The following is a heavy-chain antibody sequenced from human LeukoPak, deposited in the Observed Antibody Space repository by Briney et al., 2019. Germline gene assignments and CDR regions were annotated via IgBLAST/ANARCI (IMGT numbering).Heavy chain of an antibody. CDR1: GYTFTGYY. V-gene: IGHV1-2*02. J-gene: IGHJ5*02. Sequence: ASVRVSCKASGYTFTGYYMHLVRQAPGQGLEWMGWINPNSGGTNYAQKFQGRVTMTRDTSISTAYMELSRLRSDDTAVYYCARGPPIAAAGTNNWFDPWGQGTLVTVSS. CDR3: ARGPPIAAAGTNNWFDP. D-gene: IGHD6-13*01. CDR2: INPNSGGT.